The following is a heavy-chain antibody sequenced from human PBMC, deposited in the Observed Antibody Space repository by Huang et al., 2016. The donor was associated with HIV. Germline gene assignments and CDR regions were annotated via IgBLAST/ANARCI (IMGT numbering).Heavy chain of an antibody. V-gene: IGHV1-69*01. CDR1: GGTFSNHG. D-gene: IGHD1-26*01. Sequence: QVQLVQSGAEVKKPGSSVKVSCKASGGTFSNHGFSWVRKAAGQGLEWIGGIIPVFGTQDYTPKLQGRVTITGDESTSTVYMELSSLTPDDTAEYYCARVRGYSGSYYGMDVWGQGTTVTVSS. J-gene: IGHJ6*02. CDR3: ARVRGYSGSYYGMDV. CDR2: IIPVFGTQ.